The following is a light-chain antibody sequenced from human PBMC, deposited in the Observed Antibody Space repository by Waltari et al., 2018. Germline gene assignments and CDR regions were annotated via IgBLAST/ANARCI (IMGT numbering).Light chain of an antibody. CDR2: EAY. CDR1: QSISIY. V-gene: IGKV3-11*01. J-gene: IGKJ4*01. CDR3: QQRSVWPPIT. Sequence: EVVLIQSPDTLSLSPGERATLSCRASQSISIYLAWYQQKPGQAPRLLIYEAYQRAPGIPGRFTGSGSGTDFTLTITGLEPEDSADYYCQQRSVWPPITFGGGTRVEIK.